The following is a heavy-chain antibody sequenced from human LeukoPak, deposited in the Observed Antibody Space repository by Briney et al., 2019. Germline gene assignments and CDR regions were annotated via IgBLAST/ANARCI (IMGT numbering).Heavy chain of an antibody. D-gene: IGHD3-22*01. Sequence: PGGSLRLSCAASGFIFSSYWMAWVRQAPGKGLEWVANIKEDGSDKNYVDSVKGRFTISRDNAKNSLYLQMNSLRAEDTAVYYCARSVYYYDSSGYYEALDYWGQGTLVTVSS. CDR2: IKEDGSDK. CDR3: ARSVYYYDSSGYYEALDY. J-gene: IGHJ4*02. V-gene: IGHV3-7*01. CDR1: GFIFSSYW.